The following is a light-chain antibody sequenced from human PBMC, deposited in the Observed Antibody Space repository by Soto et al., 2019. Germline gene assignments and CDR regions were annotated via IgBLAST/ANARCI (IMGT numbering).Light chain of an antibody. CDR1: QNIDTF. V-gene: IGKV1-39*01. CDR2: SST. CDR3: QQSHSAPT. Sequence: DIQLTQSPSSLSASVGDSVTISCRSSQNIDTFLNWYQQKAVEAPTLLIRSSTTLQVGVTSRFSGSGSGTEFALTIGRLQAEDFAYYYQQQSHSAPTFGQGTKV. J-gene: IGKJ1*01.